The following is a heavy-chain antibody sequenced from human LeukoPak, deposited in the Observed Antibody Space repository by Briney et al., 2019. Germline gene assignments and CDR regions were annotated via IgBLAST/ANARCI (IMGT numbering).Heavy chain of an antibody. V-gene: IGHV3-48*04. D-gene: IGHD1-7*01. Sequence: PGGSLRLSCAASGFTFSSYSMNWVRQAPGKGLEWVSYISSSSSSTIYYADSVKGRFTISRDNAKNSLYLQMNSLRAEDTAVYYCARAPEVGTPYYFDYWGQGTLVTVSS. CDR1: GFTFSSYS. CDR3: ARAPEVGTPYYFDY. CDR2: ISSSSSSTI. J-gene: IGHJ4*02.